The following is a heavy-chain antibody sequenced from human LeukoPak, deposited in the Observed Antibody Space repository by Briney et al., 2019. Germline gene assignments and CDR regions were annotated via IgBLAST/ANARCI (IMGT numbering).Heavy chain of an antibody. V-gene: IGHV4-59*12. Sequence: KTSETLSLTCTVSGGSISSYYWSWIRQPPGKGLEWIGYIYYSGSTNYNPSLKSRVTISVDTSKNQFSLKLSSVTAADTAVYYCARGRAREFDYWGQGTLVTVSS. D-gene: IGHD6-6*01. CDR3: ARGRAREFDY. CDR1: GGSISSYY. CDR2: IYYSGST. J-gene: IGHJ4*02.